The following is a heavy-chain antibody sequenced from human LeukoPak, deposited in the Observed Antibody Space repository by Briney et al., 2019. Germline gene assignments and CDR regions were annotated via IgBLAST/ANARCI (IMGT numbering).Heavy chain of an antibody. CDR2: ISGSGGST. CDR1: GGSISSSN. V-gene: IGHV3-23*01. CDR3: ARATTRLVAATPYYYYGMDV. Sequence: PSETLSLTCAVSGGSISSSNWWSWVRQAPGKGLEWVSAISGSGGSTYYADSVKGRFTISRDNSKNTLYLQMNSLRAEDTAVFYCARATTRLVAATPYYYYGMDVWGQGTTVTVSS. D-gene: IGHD2-15*01. J-gene: IGHJ6*02.